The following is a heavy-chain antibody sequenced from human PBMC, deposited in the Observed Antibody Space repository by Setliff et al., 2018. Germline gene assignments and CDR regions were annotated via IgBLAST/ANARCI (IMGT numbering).Heavy chain of an antibody. Sequence: SETLSLTCAVSGYSISSGYYWGWIRQPPGKGLEWIGSIYHSGSTYYNPSLKSRVTMSVDTSKNQFSLKLSSVTAADTAVYYCARDGWSIAARPGDYWGQGTLVTVSS. V-gene: IGHV4-38-2*02. CDR1: GYSISSGYY. CDR2: IYHSGST. D-gene: IGHD6-6*01. CDR3: ARDGWSIAARPGDY. J-gene: IGHJ4*02.